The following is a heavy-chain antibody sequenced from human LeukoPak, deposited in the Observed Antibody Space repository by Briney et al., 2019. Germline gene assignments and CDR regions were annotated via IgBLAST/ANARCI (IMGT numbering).Heavy chain of an antibody. J-gene: IGHJ6*03. V-gene: IGHV1-18*01. D-gene: IGHD3-9*01. CDR2: ISAYNGNT. CDR3: ARISLRYFDWGGIGYYYMDV. Sequence: GASVTVSCKASGYTFTSYGISWVRQAPGQGLEWMGWISAYNGNTNYAQKLQGRVTMTTDTSTSTAYMELRSLRSDDTAVYYCARISLRYFDWGGIGYYYMDVWGKGTTVTVSS. CDR1: GYTFTSYG.